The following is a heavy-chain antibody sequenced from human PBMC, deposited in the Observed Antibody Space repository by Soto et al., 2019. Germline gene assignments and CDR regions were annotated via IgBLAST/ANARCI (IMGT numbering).Heavy chain of an antibody. J-gene: IGHJ4*02. Sequence: TLSLTCTVSGGSISSGGYYWSWIRQHPGKGLEWIGYIYYSGSTYYNPSLKGRVTISVDTSKNQFSLKLSSVTAADTAVYYCARLGGRGVYYYDSSGSPPYFDYWGQGTLVTVSS. CDR1: GGSISSGGYY. CDR3: ARLGGRGVYYYDSSGSPPYFDY. D-gene: IGHD3-22*01. V-gene: IGHV4-31*03. CDR2: IYYSGST.